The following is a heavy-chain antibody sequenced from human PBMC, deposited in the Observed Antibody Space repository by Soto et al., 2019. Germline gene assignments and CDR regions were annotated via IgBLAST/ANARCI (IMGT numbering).Heavy chain of an antibody. J-gene: IGHJ4*02. CDR2: INHSGSS. V-gene: IGHV4-34*01. D-gene: IGHD1-26*01. CDR3: TRGLFSGSSYSGSWYYFDS. Sequence: PSETLSLTCAFSGGSFSGYIWTWIRQTPGKGLQWIGQINHSGSSIYNPSLKNRVTISTMSNNKFSLELSSVTAADTAVYYCTRGLFSGSSYSGSWYYFDSWGQGTMVTVSS. CDR1: GGSFSGYI.